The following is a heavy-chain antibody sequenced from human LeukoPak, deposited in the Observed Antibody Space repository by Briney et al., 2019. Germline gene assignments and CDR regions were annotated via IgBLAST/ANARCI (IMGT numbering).Heavy chain of an antibody. CDR2: IIPIFGTA. CDR1: GGTFSSYA. J-gene: IGHJ3*02. D-gene: IGHD3-10*01. CDR3: ARVQLWFGEFVYRYGAFDI. Sequence: SVKVSCKASGGTFSSYAISWVRQAPGQGLEWMGRIIPIFGTANYAQKFQGRVTITTDESTSTAYMELSSLRSEDTAVYYCARVQLWFGEFVYRYGAFDIWGQGTMVTVSS. V-gene: IGHV1-69*05.